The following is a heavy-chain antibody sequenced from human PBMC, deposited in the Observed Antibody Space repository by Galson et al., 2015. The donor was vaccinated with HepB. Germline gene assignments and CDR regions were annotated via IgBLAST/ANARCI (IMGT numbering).Heavy chain of an antibody. V-gene: IGHV4-61*02. CDR3: ARTSRYLTGSCWFDP. J-gene: IGHJ5*02. CDR2: IYTSGST. Sequence: TLSLTCTVSGGSISSGSYYWSWIRQPAGKGLEWIGRIYTSGSTNYNPSLKSRVTMSVDTSKNQFSLKLSSVTAADTAVYYCARTSRYLTGSCWFDPWGQGTLVTVSS. D-gene: IGHD3-9*01. CDR1: GGSISSGSYY.